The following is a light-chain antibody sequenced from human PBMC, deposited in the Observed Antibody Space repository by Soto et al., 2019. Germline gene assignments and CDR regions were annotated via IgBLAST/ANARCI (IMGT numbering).Light chain of an antibody. Sequence: QSVLTQPPSVAGAPGQRVTISCTWSSSNIGAGYDVHWYQQLPGTAPKLLIYGNSNRPSGVPDRFSGSKSGTSASLAITGLQAEDEADYYCQSYDSSLREVFGTGTKLTVL. J-gene: IGLJ1*01. V-gene: IGLV1-40*01. CDR2: GNS. CDR1: SSNIGAGYD. CDR3: QSYDSSLREV.